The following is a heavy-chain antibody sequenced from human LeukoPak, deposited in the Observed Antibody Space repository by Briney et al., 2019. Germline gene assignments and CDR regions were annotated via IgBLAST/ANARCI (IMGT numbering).Heavy chain of an antibody. D-gene: IGHD3-3*01. J-gene: IGHJ6*03. V-gene: IGHV4-30-4*08. Sequence: SETLSLTCTVSGGSISSGDYCRSWIRQPPGKGLEWIGYIYYSGSTYYNPSLKSRVTISVDTSKNQFSLKLSSVTAADTAVYYCARQGYYDFWSGYYFRADSYYYYYMDVWGKGTTVTVSS. CDR2: IYYSGST. CDR1: GGSISSGDYC. CDR3: ARQGYYDFWSGYYFRADSYYYYYMDV.